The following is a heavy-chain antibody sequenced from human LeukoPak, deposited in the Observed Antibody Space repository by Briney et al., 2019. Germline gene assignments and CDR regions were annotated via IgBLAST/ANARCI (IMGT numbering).Heavy chain of an antibody. J-gene: IGHJ4*02. CDR1: GFIVSRQY. CDR2: IYPGGDT. V-gene: IGHV3-66*01. Sequence: PGGSLRLSCAASGFIVSRQYMTWVRQAPGKGLEWVSIIYPGGDTSYADFVKGRFAISRDNSKNTLYLQMNSLRAEDTAVYYCARGGMNGAYYYDSSGYPGYWGQGTLVTVSS. CDR3: ARGGMNGAYYYDSSGYPGY. D-gene: IGHD3-22*01.